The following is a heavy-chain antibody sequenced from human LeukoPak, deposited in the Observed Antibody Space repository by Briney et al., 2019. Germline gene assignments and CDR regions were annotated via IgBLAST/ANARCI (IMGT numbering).Heavy chain of an antibody. CDR2: ISSSSSTI. Sequence: PGGSLRLSCAASGFTFSSFSINWVRQAPGKGLEWVSYISSSSSTIYYADSVKGRFTISRDNAKNSLYLQMNSLRAEDTAVYYCARSFPWSYFDYWGQGTLVTVSS. V-gene: IGHV3-48*01. CDR1: GFTFSSFS. CDR3: ARSFPWSYFDY. D-gene: IGHD2/OR15-2a*01. J-gene: IGHJ4*02.